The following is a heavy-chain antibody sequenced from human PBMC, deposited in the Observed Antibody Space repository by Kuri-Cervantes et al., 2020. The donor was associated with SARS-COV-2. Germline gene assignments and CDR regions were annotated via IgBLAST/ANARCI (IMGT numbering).Heavy chain of an antibody. CDR2: TSDSGANT. V-gene: IGHV3-23*01. J-gene: IGHJ4*02. CDR3: AKTHGDY. CDR1: GFTFSNYA. Sequence: GESLKISCTASGFTFSNYALTWVRQAPGKGLEWVSVTSDSGANTYYADSVKGRFTISRDNSKNTLYLQMNSLRAEDTAVYYCAKTHGDYWGQGTLVTVSS.